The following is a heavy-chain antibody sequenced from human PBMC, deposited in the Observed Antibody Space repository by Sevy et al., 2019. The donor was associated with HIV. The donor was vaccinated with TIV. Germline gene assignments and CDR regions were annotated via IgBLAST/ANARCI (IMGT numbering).Heavy chain of an antibody. CDR3: ARESSSTPWYFDY. Sequence: GGSLRLSCAASGFTVSSNYMSWVRQAPGKGLEWVSVIYSGGNTYYADSVKGRFTISRDNSKNTLYLQMNSLRAEDTAVYYCARESSSTPWYFDYWGQGTLVTVSS. J-gene: IGHJ4*02. V-gene: IGHV3-53*01. CDR2: IYSGGNT. CDR1: GFTVSSNY. D-gene: IGHD1-26*01.